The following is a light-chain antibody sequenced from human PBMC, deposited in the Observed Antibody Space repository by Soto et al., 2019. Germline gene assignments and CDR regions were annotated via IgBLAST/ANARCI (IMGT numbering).Light chain of an antibody. CDR3: QQYNSYS. V-gene: IGKV1-5*01. Sequence: DIQMTQSRSTLSASVEDRVTISCRASQSISTWLAWYQQKPGKAPKLLIYDASTLESGVPSRFSGSGSGTEFTLTISSLQPDDFATYYCQQYNSYSFGQGTKVDI. CDR1: QSISTW. J-gene: IGKJ1*01. CDR2: DAS.